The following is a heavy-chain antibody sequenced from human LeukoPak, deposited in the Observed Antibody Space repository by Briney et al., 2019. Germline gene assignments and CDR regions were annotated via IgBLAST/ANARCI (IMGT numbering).Heavy chain of an antibody. V-gene: IGHV5-51*01. CDR3: ARSRPRRVRGVNCFDP. CDR1: GYSFTKYC. CDR2: ICPGDSDA. Sequence: GESLKISCKGSGYSFTKYCIGWVRQMPGKGLEWMGIICPGDSDARYSPSFQGQVTMSADKSINTAYLQWGSLKASDTAMYYCARSRPRRVRGVNCFDPWGQGTQVTVSS. J-gene: IGHJ5*02. D-gene: IGHD3-10*01.